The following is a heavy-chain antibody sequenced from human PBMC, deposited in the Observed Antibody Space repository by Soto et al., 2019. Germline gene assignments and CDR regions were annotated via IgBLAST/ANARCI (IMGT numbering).Heavy chain of an antibody. CDR3: GHIVVVPAADYYYYYMGV. CDR1: GYTLTGYG. Sequence: PSVKGSCKTSGYTLTGYGISWVRQAPGQGLEWMGWISAYNGNTNYAQKLQGRVTMTTDTSTSTAYMELRSLRSDDTAVYYCGHIVVVPAADYYYYYMGVWGKGTTVTVSS. D-gene: IGHD2-2*01. CDR2: ISAYNGNT. V-gene: IGHV1-18*01. J-gene: IGHJ6*03.